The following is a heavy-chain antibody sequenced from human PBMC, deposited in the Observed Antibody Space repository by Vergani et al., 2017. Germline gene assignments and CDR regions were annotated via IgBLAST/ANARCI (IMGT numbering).Heavy chain of an antibody. V-gene: IGHV3-21*01. CDR1: GFTFSSYS. CDR2: ISSSSSYI. J-gene: IGHJ4*02. D-gene: IGHD2-15*01. CDR3: ARDLTVGYCSGGSCS. Sequence: EVQLVESGGGLVKPGGSLRLSCAASGFTFSSYSMNWVRQAPGKGLEWVSSISSSSSYIYYAHSVKGRFTIARDNAKNSLYLQMNSLRAEDTAVYYCARDLTVGYCSGGSCSWGQGTLVTVSS.